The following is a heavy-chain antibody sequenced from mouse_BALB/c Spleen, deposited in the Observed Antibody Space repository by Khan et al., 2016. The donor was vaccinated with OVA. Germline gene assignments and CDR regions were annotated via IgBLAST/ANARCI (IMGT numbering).Heavy chain of an antibody. CDR3: ARKNCSYDQYLDV. Sequence: QIQLVQSGPELKKPGETVKISCKASGYTFTNYGMNWVKQAPGKGLKWMGWINTYTGEPTYADDFKGRFAFSLETSASTAYLQINNLKNEDTATXFCARKNCSYDQYLDVWGAGTTVTVSS. V-gene: IGHV9-3-1*01. J-gene: IGHJ1*01. CDR2: INTYTGEP. D-gene: IGHD2-12*01. CDR1: GYTFTNYG.